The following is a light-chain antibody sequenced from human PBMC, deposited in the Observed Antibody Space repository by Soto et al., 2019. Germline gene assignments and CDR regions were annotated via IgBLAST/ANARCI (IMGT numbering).Light chain of an antibody. CDR3: QLYGSSPKT. CDR1: QTISSW. Sequence: DIQMTQSPSTLSGSVGDRVTITCRASQTISSWLAWYQQKPGKAPKLLIYKASTLKSGVPSRFSGSGSGTEFTLTISSLQPDDFAVYYCQLYGSSPKTFGQGTKVEF. V-gene: IGKV1-5*03. CDR2: KAS. J-gene: IGKJ1*01.